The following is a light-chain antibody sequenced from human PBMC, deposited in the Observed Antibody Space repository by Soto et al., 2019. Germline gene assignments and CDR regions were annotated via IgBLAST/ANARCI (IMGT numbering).Light chain of an antibody. CDR1: SSDVGSYNL. CDR3: CSYAGSFR. CDR2: EVS. J-gene: IGLJ2*01. Sequence: QSALTQPASVSGSPGQSITISCTGTSSDVGSYNLVSWYQQHPGKAPKLMIYEVSKRPSGVSNRFSGSKSGNTASLTISGLQAEDEADYYCCSYAGSFRVGGGTKVTVL. V-gene: IGLV2-23*02.